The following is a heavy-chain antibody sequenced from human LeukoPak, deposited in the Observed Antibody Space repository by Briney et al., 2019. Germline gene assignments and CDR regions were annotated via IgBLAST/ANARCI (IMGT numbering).Heavy chain of an antibody. V-gene: IGHV4-34*01. D-gene: IGHD3-10*01. CDR2: IYYSGST. CDR1: GGSFSGYY. Sequence: PSETLSLTCAVYGGSFSGYYWSWIRQPPGKGLEWIGSIYYSGSTYYNPSLKSRVTISVDTSKNQFSLKLSSVTAADTAVYYCARHEWPYYGSGSYYSYFDYWGQGTLVTVSS. CDR3: ARHEWPYYGSGSYYSYFDY. J-gene: IGHJ4*02.